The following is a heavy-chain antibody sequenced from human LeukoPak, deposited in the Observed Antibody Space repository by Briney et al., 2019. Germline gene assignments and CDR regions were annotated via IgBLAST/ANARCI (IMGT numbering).Heavy chain of an antibody. V-gene: IGHV4-34*01. J-gene: IGHJ4*02. Sequence: SETLSLTCAVYGGSLSGYYWSWIRQPPGKGLEWIGEINHSGSTNYNPSLKSRVTISVDTSKNQFSLKLSSVTVADTAVYYCARGRQNDYWGQGTLVTVSS. CDR2: INHSGST. CDR3: ARGRQNDY. CDR1: GGSLSGYY.